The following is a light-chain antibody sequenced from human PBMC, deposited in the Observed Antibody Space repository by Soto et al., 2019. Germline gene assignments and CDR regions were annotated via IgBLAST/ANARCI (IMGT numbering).Light chain of an antibody. CDR1: QSINGW. CDR2: EAS. V-gene: IGKV1-5*01. J-gene: IGKJ4*01. Sequence: DIQMTQSPSTLSASVGDRVTITCRAGQSINGWLAWYQQKSGKAPKLLISEASNLDSGVPSRFSGSGSGTEYVLTISSLQPEDFANYYCQQYDTYSTFGGGTRVE. CDR3: QQYDTYST.